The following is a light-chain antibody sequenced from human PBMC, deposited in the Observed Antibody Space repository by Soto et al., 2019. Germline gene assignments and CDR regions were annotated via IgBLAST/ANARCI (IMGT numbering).Light chain of an antibody. CDR3: ATWDTSLSGGV. J-gene: IGLJ3*02. CDR2: DNN. Sequence: QSVLTQPPSVSAAPGQKVTISCSGSSSNIGNNYVSWYQHLPGTAPKLLIYDNNKRPSGIPDRFSGSKSGTSATLGITGLQTGDEADYYCATWDTSLSGGVFGGGTKLTVL. V-gene: IGLV1-51*01. CDR1: SSNIGNNY.